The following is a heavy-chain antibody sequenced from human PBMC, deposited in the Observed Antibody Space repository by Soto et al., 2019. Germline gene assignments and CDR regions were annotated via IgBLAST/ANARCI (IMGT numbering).Heavy chain of an antibody. CDR3: ASYSGYDLYYFDY. V-gene: IGHV4-39*01. CDR2: IYYSGST. D-gene: IGHD5-12*01. Sequence: ETLSLTCTVSGGSISSSSYYWGWIRQPPGKGLEWIGSIYYSGSTYYNPSLKSRVTISVDTSKNQFSLKLSSVTAAETAVYYCASYSGYDLYYFDYWGQGTLVTVSS. CDR1: GGSISSSSYY. J-gene: IGHJ4*02.